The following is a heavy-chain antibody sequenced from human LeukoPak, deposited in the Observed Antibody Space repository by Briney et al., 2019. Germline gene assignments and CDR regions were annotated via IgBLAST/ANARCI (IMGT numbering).Heavy chain of an antibody. CDR1: GYTFTSYG. D-gene: IGHD2-2*01. V-gene: IGHV1-18*01. CDR2: ISAYNGNT. Sequence: SVKVSCKASGYTFTSYGISWVRQAPGQGLEWMGWISAYNGNTNYAQKLQGRVTMTTDTSTSTAYMELRSLRSDDTAVYYCARDVRSTYYYYYMDVWGKGTTVTVSS. J-gene: IGHJ6*03. CDR3: ARDVRSTYYYYYMDV.